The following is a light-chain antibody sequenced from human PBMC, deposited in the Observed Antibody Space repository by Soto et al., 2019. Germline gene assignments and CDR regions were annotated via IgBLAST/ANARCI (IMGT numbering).Light chain of an antibody. Sequence: EVVMTQSPATLSVSPGERATLSCRASQNIRKNLAWYRQTPGQAPRLLVYSATTRAAGVPPRFSGSGSGTEFTLTISSLQSEDSAVYYCQQYDNWPPLTFDQGTTLEI. CDR1: QNIRKN. CDR3: QQYDNWPPLT. V-gene: IGKV3-15*01. J-gene: IGKJ1*01. CDR2: SAT.